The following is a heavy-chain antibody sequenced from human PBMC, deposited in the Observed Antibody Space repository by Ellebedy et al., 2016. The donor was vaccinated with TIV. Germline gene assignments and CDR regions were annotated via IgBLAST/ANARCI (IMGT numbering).Heavy chain of an antibody. J-gene: IGHJ4*02. CDR1: GYTFSNYF. V-gene: IGHV1-46*04. CDR3: ARDDGSWYFFDY. D-gene: IGHD6-13*01. CDR2: INPSSGST. Sequence: AASVKVSCKASGYTFSNYFVHWVRQAPGEGLEWLGIINPSSGSTTYAQKLQGRLTMTRDTSTSTVYMELSSLRSEETAVYYCARDDGSWYFFDYWGQGTLVTVSS.